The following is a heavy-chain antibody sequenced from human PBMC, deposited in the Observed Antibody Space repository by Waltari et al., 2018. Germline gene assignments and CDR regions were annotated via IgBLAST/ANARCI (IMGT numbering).Heavy chain of an antibody. CDR3: AKGLGMRDWYFDI. Sequence: EVRVLESGGGLVQPGGSLRLSCAASGLTFKNYAMAWVRQAPGKGLECVAVITGGGTNTYDADSVKGRFTVSRDNSKNTLDLQMNNLRLEDTAVYFCAKGLGMRDWYFDIWGRGTLLTVSS. J-gene: IGHJ2*01. V-gene: IGHV3-23*01. D-gene: IGHD7-27*01. CDR2: ITGGGTNT. CDR1: GLTFKNYA.